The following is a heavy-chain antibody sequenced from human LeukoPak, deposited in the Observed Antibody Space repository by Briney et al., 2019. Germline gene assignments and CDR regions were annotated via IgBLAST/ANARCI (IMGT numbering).Heavy chain of an antibody. D-gene: IGHD6-13*01. J-gene: IGHJ4*02. Sequence: SETLSLTCTVSGGSISSSSYYWGWIRQPPGKGLEWIGSIYYSGSTYYNPSLKSRVTISVDTPKNQFSLKLSSVTAADTAVYYCARDRLYSSSWFDYWGQGTLVTVSS. V-gene: IGHV4-39*07. CDR1: GGSISSSSYY. CDR3: ARDRLYSSSWFDY. CDR2: IYYSGST.